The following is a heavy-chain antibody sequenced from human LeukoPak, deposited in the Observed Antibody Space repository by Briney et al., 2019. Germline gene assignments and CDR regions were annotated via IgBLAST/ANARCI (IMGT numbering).Heavy chain of an antibody. V-gene: IGHV4-59*01. CDR2: IYYSGST. D-gene: IGHD3-10*01. J-gene: IGHJ6*02. CDR3: ARESGYYYGMDV. CDR1: GGSISSYY. Sequence: SETLSLTCTVSGGSISSYYWSWTRQPPGKGLEWIGYIYYSGSTNYNPSLKSRVTISVDTSKNQFSLKLSSVTAADTAVYYCARESGYYYGMDVWGQGTTVTVSS.